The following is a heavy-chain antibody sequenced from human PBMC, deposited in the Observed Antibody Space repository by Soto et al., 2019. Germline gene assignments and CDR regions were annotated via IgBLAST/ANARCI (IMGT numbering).Heavy chain of an antibody. Sequence: PGESLKISCAASGFTFSSYAMSWVRQAPGKGLEWVSAISGSGGSTYYADSVKGRFTISRDNSKNTLYLQMNSLRAEDTAVYYCAKCTAMVTGFDYWGQGTLVTVSS. V-gene: IGHV3-23*01. CDR1: GFTFSSYA. CDR3: AKCTAMVTGFDY. D-gene: IGHD5-18*01. J-gene: IGHJ4*02. CDR2: ISGSGGST.